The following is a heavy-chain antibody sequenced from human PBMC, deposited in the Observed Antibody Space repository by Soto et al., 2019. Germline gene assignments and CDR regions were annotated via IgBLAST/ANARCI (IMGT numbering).Heavy chain of an antibody. Sequence: TSETLSLTXTVSGGSISSYYWSWIRQPPGKGLEWIGYIYYSGSTNYNPSLKSRVTISVDTSKNQFSLKLSSVTAADTAVYYCARAPGSFPLYYYGMDVWGQGTTVTVSS. J-gene: IGHJ6*02. CDR1: GGSISSYY. CDR3: ARAPGSFPLYYYGMDV. CDR2: IYYSGST. D-gene: IGHD1-26*01. V-gene: IGHV4-59*01.